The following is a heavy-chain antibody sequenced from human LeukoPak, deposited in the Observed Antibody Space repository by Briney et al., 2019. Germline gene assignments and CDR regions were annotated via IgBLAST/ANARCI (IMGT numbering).Heavy chain of an antibody. CDR2: ISGSGGST. D-gene: IGHD3-22*01. CDR1: GFTFSSYG. CDR3: AKDRYYHDSSGSSDY. V-gene: IGHV3-23*01. Sequence: GGSLRLSCAASGFTFSSYGMSWVRQAPGKGLEWVSAISGSGGSTYYADSVKGRFTISRDNSKNTLYLQMNSLRAEDTAVYYCAKDRYYHDSSGSSDYWGQGTLVTVSS. J-gene: IGHJ4*02.